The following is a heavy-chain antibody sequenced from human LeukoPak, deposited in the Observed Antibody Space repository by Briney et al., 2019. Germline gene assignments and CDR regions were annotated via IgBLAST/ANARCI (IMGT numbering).Heavy chain of an antibody. CDR2: IRYDGSNK. V-gene: IGHV3-30*02. CDR3: AKDGYYYDSSGYFDY. J-gene: IGHJ4*02. D-gene: IGHD3-22*01. CDR1: GFTFSSYG. Sequence: SGGSLRLSCAASGFTFSSYGMYWVRQAPGKGLEWVAFIRYDGSNKYYADSVKGRFTISRDNSKNTLYLQMNSLRAEDTAVYYCAKDGYYYDSSGYFDYWGQGTLVTVSS.